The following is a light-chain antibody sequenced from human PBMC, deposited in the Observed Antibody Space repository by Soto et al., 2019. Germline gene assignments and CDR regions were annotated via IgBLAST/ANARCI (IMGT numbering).Light chain of an antibody. CDR3: STWDDSLNGPV. V-gene: IGLV1-44*01. CDR1: SSNFAVNT. J-gene: IGLJ3*02. Sequence: QSVLTQPPSASGTPGLRVTISCSGCSSNFAVNTVNWYQQVPGTAPKLLIYSNNQRPSGVPDRFSASKSVTSASLAISGLQSEDEADYFCSTWDDSLNGPVFGGGTQLTVL. CDR2: SNN.